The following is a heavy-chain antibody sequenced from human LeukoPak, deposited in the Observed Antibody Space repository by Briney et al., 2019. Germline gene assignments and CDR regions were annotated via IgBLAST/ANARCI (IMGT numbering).Heavy chain of an antibody. V-gene: IGHV3-66*01. D-gene: IGHD6-19*01. CDR2: IYSGGST. CDR1: GFSVSNNY. CDR3: ARERSSGWSDY. J-gene: IGHJ4*02. Sequence: GGSLRLSCAASGFSVSNNYMSWVRQAPGKGLEWVSVIYSGGSTFYADSVKGRFTISRDNSKNTLYLQMNSLRAEDTAVYYCARERSSGWSDYWGQGTLVTVSS.